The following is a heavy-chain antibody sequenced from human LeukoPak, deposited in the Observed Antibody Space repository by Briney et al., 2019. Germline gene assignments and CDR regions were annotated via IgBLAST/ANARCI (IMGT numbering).Heavy chain of an antibody. CDR1: GGSISSYY. Sequence: SETLSLTCTVSGGSISSYYWSWIRQPPGKGLEWIGYIYYSGSTNYNPSLKSRVTISVDTSKNQLSLKLSSVTAADTAVYCCARSGSSWYGCYYYGMDVWGQGTTVTVSS. D-gene: IGHD6-13*01. CDR2: IYYSGST. V-gene: IGHV4-59*01. J-gene: IGHJ6*02. CDR3: ARSGSSWYGCYYYGMDV.